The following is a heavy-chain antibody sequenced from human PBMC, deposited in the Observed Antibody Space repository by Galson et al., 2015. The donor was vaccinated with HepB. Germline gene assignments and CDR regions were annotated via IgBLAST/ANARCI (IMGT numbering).Heavy chain of an antibody. D-gene: IGHD5-12*01. J-gene: IGHJ4*02. CDR1: GFTFSDYA. CDR3: TKRAPYSAFDFDEY. Sequence: SLRLSCAASGFTFSDYAMGWVRHSPGKRLEWVAAIGGSGVSAYYGDSVKGRFTISRDNSKNTAYLQMNSLRAEDTAVYYCTKRAPYSAFDFDEYWGQGTLVTVSS. CDR2: IGGSGVSA. V-gene: IGHV3-23*01.